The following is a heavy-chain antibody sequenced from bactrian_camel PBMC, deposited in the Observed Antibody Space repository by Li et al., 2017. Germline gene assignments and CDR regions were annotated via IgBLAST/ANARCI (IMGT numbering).Heavy chain of an antibody. J-gene: IGHJ4*01. CDR2: IYASSGDT. CDR1: GNTISSIC. CDR3: MTARNGRSGRERCDNN. Sequence: HVQQVESGGGSVQPGGSLTLSCVVSGNTISSICMAWFRQVPGKEREGLASIYASSGDTVYAASVRGRFTISRDNAKNTVYLQMNSLKPEDTATYSCMTARNGRSGRERCDNNWGQGTQVTVS. D-gene: IGHD1*01. V-gene: IGHV3S1*01.